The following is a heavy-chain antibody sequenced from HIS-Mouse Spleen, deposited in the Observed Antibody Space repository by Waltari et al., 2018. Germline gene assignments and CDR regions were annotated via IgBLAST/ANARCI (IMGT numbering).Heavy chain of an antibody. J-gene: IGHJ5*02. V-gene: IGHV3-7*01. CDR1: GFTFSSYW. D-gene: IGHD5-12*01. Sequence: EVQLVESGGGLVQPGGSLRLSCAASGFTFSSYWIIWVRQAPGKGLEWVANIKQDGSEKYYVDSVKGRFTISRDNAKNSLYLQMNSLRAEDTAVYYCARERRGPGWFDPWGQGTLVTVSS. CDR2: IKQDGSEK. CDR3: ARERRGPGWFDP.